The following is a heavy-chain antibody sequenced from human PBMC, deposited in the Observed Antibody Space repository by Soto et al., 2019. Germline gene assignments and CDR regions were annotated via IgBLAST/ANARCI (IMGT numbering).Heavy chain of an antibody. J-gene: IGHJ6*02. CDR2: AYYRSQWYY. Sequence: QVQLQQSGPGLVKPSQTLSLTCAISGDSVSSNSAAWNWIRQSPSRGLDWLGRAYYRSQWYYDSAVSVRSRITVIPDTSKHQFSLQLNSVTPEDTAVYYCTKQKGDRRTYNGMAVWGQGTTVTVSS. V-gene: IGHV6-1*01. CDR3: TKQKGDRRTYNGMAV. CDR1: GDSVSSNSAA. D-gene: IGHD2-21*02.